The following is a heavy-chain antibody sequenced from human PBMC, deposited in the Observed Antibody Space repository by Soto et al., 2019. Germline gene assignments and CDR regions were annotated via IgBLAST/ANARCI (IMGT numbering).Heavy chain of an antibody. V-gene: IGHV1-69*08. CDR3: AREGQLVPQFDY. CDR2: IIPILGIA. J-gene: IGHJ4*02. CDR1: GGTFSSYT. D-gene: IGHD6-6*01. Sequence: QVQLVQSGAEVKKHGSSVKVSCKASGGTFSSYTISWVRQAPGQGLEWMGRIIPILGIANYAQKFQGRVTITADKSTSTAYMELSSLRSEDTAVYYCAREGQLVPQFDYWGQGTLVTVSS.